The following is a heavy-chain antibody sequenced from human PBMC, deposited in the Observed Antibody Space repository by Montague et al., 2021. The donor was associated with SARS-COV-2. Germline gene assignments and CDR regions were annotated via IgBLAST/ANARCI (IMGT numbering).Heavy chain of an antibody. CDR1: GGSISSYY. D-gene: IGHD3-22*01. V-gene: IGHV4-59*01. CDR2: IYYSGST. J-gene: IGHJ4*02. Sequence: SETLSLTCTVSGGSISSYYWSWIRQPPGKGLEWIGYIYYSGSTNYNPSLKSRVTISVDTSKNQFSLKLSSVTAADTTVYYCARGRLGTTMIVVVMVGAQYYLDYWSQGRLVTVSS. CDR3: ARGRLGTTMIVVVMVGAQYYLDY.